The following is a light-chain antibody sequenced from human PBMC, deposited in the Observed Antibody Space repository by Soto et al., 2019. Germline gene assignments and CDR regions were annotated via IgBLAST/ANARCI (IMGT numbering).Light chain of an antibody. V-gene: IGLV7-46*01. CDR1: TGAVTDGHY. CDR2: DTS. Sequence: QAVVTQEPSLTVSPGGTVTLTCGSNTGAVTDGHYPYWFQRKPGQAPRTLIYDTSNKHSWTPARFSGSLLGGKAALTLSGAQPEDEAEYYCLLSHGRARVFGGGTKLTVL. CDR3: LLSHGRARV. J-gene: IGLJ3*02.